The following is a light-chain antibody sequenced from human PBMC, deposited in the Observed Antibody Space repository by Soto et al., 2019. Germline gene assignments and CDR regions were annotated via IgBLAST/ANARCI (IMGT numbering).Light chain of an antibody. Sequence: EIVMTQSPATLSVSPGDRSTLSCSASQSVIGNLAWYQQSPGQAPRLLIYGASTRATGVPARFSGSGSGTEFTLAIRTLQSEDFAVYYCHQYNNWPGTFGQGTKVDIK. V-gene: IGKV3-15*01. CDR2: GAS. CDR3: HQYNNWPGT. J-gene: IGKJ1*01. CDR1: QSVIGN.